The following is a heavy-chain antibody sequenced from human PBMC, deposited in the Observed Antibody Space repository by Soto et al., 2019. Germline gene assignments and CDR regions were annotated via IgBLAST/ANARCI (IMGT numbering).Heavy chain of an antibody. J-gene: IGHJ6*02. CDR2: ISGSGGST. CDR1: GFTFSSYA. Sequence: PVGSLRLSCAASGFTFSSYAMSWVRQAPGKGLEWVSAISGSGGSTYYADSVKGRFTISRDNAKNTLYLQMNSLRAEDTAVYYCAKSKGKTGQYYYGMDVWGQGTTVTVSS. V-gene: IGHV3-23*01. D-gene: IGHD7-27*01. CDR3: AKSKGKTGQYYYGMDV.